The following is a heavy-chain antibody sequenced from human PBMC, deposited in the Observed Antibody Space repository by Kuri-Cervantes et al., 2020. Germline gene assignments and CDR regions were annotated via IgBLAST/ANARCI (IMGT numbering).Heavy chain of an antibody. CDR3: ARVPGVTMVRGVRYYYYGMDV. V-gene: IGHV3-7*01. D-gene: IGHD3-10*01. J-gene: IGHJ6*02. Sequence: GGSLRLSCAASGFTFSSYWMSWVRQAPGKGLEWVANIKQDGSEKYYVDSVKGRFTISRDNAKNSLYLQMNSLRAEDTAVYYCARVPGVTMVRGVRYYYYGMDVWGQGTTVTVSS. CDR1: GFTFSSYW. CDR2: IKQDGSEK.